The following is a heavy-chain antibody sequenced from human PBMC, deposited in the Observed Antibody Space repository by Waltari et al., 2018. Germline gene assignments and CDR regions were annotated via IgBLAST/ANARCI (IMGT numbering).Heavy chain of an antibody. Sequence: EEQLLESGGDLAQPGGSLRLSFAASGFTFRNYAVNWVRQAKGKGLEWVSGISGVVSTYYAASVKGRFTISRDNSKNTAYLQMSSLRAEDTAVYFCAKGDFWTGSYTDAYAMDVWGQGTTVTVSS. V-gene: IGHV3-23*01. CDR1: GFTFRNYA. J-gene: IGHJ6*02. D-gene: IGHD3-3*01. CDR2: ISGVVST. CDR3: AKGDFWTGSYTDAYAMDV.